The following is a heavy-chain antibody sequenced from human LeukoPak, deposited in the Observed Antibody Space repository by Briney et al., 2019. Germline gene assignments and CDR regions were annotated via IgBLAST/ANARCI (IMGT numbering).Heavy chain of an antibody. CDR1: GGSISSGGYY. J-gene: IGHJ4*02. CDR3: AREIAALAFDY. CDR2: IYCSGST. D-gene: IGHD6-6*01. V-gene: IGHV4-31*03. Sequence: SQTLSLTCTVSGGSISSGGYYWSWIRQHPGRGLEWIGYIYCSGSTYYNPSLKSRVTISVDTSKNQFSLKLSSVTAADTAVYYCAREIAALAFDYWGQGTLVTVSS.